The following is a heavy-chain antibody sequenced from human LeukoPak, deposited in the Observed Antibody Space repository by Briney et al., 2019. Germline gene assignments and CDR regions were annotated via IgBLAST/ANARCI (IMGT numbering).Heavy chain of an antibody. CDR3: AREVYYYDSSPDLYDAFDI. J-gene: IGHJ3*02. V-gene: IGHV4-59*01. D-gene: IGHD3-22*01. Sequence: PSETLSLTCTVSGGSISSYYWSWIRQPPGKGLEWIGYIYYSGSTNYNPSLKSRVTISVDTSKNQFSLKLSSVTAADTAVYYCAREVYYYDSSPDLYDAFDIWGQGTMVTVSS. CDR1: GGSISSYY. CDR2: IYYSGST.